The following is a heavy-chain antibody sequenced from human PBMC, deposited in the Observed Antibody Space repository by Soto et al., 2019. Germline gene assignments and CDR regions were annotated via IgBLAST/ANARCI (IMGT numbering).Heavy chain of an antibody. CDR3: ARDSGIVATTSSAFDI. Sequence: PGGSLRLSCAAAGLTFSSYSMNWVRQAPGKGLEWVSSISSSSSYIYYADSVKGRFTISRDNAKNSLYLQMNSLRAEDTAVYYCARDSGIVATTSSAFDIWGQGTMVTVSS. D-gene: IGHD5-12*01. J-gene: IGHJ3*02. V-gene: IGHV3-21*01. CDR2: ISSSSSYI. CDR1: GLTFSSYS.